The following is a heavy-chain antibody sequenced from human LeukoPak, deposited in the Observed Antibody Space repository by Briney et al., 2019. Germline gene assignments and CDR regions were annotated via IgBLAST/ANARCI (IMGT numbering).Heavy chain of an antibody. V-gene: IGHV1-18*01. CDR2: ISAYNGNT. CDR3: ARVGADYSSSSPYYFDY. D-gene: IGHD6-6*01. CDR1: GYTFTSYG. Sequence: ASVKVSCKASGYTFTSYGISWVRQAPGQGLEWMGWISAYNGNTNYAQKLQGRVTMTTDTSTSTAYMELRSLRSDDTAVYYCARVGADYSSSSPYYFDYWGQGTLVTVSS. J-gene: IGHJ4*02.